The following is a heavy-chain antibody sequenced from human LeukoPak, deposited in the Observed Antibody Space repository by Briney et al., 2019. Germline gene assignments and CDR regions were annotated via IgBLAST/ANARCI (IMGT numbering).Heavy chain of an antibody. V-gene: IGHV3-21*01. CDR1: GFTVSSNY. D-gene: IGHD4-17*01. CDR3: AKEAGQDYGALDAFDV. Sequence: PGGPLRLSCAASGFTVSSNYMSWVRQAPGKGLEWVSSIGGSSSSLYYAESVKGRFTISRDNARNSLYLQMNSLRVEDTAVYYCAKEAGQDYGALDAFDVWGQGTMVTVSS. J-gene: IGHJ3*01. CDR2: IGGSSSSL.